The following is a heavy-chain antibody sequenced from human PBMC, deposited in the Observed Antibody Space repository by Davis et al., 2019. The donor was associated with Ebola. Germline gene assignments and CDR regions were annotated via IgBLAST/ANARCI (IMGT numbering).Heavy chain of an antibody. CDR1: GFTFSSFG. CDR2: MSASGGVT. J-gene: IGHJ6*02. CDR3: AKSSVAGTSGMDV. V-gene: IGHV3-23*01. D-gene: IGHD6-19*01. Sequence: GSLRLSCAASGFTFSSFGMSWVRQAPGKGLEWISAMSASGGVTHYADSVKGRFAISRDNSKNTLYLQMNSLRAEDTAVYYCAKSSVAGTSGMDVWGQGTTVTVSS.